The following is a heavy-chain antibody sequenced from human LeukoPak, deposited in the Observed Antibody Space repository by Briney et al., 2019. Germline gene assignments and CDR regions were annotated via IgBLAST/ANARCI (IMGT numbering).Heavy chain of an antibody. J-gene: IGHJ4*02. Sequence: GGSLRLSCAAYGFNVSSNYMSWVRQAPGKGLEWVSVIYSGGSTYYADSVKGRFTISRDNSKNTLNLQINSLRAEDTAVYYCARDTSDSSGYSFHYWGQGTLVTVSS. V-gene: IGHV3-53*01. CDR2: IYSGGST. D-gene: IGHD3-22*01. CDR3: ARDTSDSSGYSFHY. CDR1: GFNVSSNY.